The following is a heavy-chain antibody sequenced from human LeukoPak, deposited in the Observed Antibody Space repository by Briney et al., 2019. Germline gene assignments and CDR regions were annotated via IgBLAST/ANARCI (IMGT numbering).Heavy chain of an antibody. CDR1: GFTFSYYG. D-gene: IGHD2-15*01. CDR2: IWYDGSNK. Sequence: GGSLRLSCEASGFTFSYYGMHWVRQAPGKGLEWVAVIWYDGSNKHYADSVKGRFTISRDSSKNTLSLQMNSLRAEETAVYYCARDSSLLGGPKYYFDHWGQGTLVTVSS. V-gene: IGHV3-33*01. J-gene: IGHJ4*02. CDR3: ARDSSLLGGPKYYFDH.